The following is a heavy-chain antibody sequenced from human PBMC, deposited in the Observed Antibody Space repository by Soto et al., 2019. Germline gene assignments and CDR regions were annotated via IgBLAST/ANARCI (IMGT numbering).Heavy chain of an antibody. CDR1: GFPVSSNY. V-gene: IGHV3-53*01. CDR2: IYSGGST. Sequence: PGGSLSLSCAASGFPVSSNYMSWVRQAPGKGLEWVSVIYSGGSTYYADSVKGRFTISRDNSKNTLYLQMNSLRAEDTALYYCARVWYSSAWPLDYWGQGTQVTVSS. D-gene: IGHD6-19*01. J-gene: IGHJ4*02. CDR3: ARVWYSSAWPLDY.